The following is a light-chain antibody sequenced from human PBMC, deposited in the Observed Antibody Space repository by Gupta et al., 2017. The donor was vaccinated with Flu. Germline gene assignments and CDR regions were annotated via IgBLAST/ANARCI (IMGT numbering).Light chain of an antibody. CDR3: QQFNNWPQT. CDR2: GAS. J-gene: IGKJ3*01. Sequence: EIVMTQSPATLSVSPGERATLSCRASHSVSSNLAWYQQKPGQAPRLLIYGASTRATGIPARFSGSGSGTEFTLTISSLQSEDFAVYYCQQFNNWPQTFGPGTKVDIK. CDR1: HSVSSN. V-gene: IGKV3-15*01.